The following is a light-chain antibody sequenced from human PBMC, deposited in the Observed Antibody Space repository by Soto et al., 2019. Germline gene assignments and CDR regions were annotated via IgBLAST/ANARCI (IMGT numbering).Light chain of an antibody. Sequence: EIVMTQSPATLSVSPGERATLSCRASQSVSSNLAWYLQKPGQAPRLLIYGASTRATGIPARFSGSGSGTEFTLTISSLQSEDFVVYYCQQYNNWPPWTFGQGTKVEIK. J-gene: IGKJ1*01. CDR3: QQYNNWPPWT. V-gene: IGKV3-15*01. CDR2: GAS. CDR1: QSVSSN.